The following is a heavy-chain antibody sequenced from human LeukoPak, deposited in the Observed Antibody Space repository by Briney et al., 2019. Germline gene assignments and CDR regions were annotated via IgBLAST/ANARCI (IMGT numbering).Heavy chain of an antibody. V-gene: IGHV4-4*07. CDR2: IYTSGST. CDR3: ASGLAAAGPDAFDI. CDR1: GGSISSSY. D-gene: IGHD6-13*01. J-gene: IGHJ3*02. Sequence: SETLSLTCSVSGGSISSSYRSWIRQPAGKGLEWIGRIYTSGSTNYSPSRKSRVTISLDKSKNQFSLKLNSVTAADTAVYYCASGLAAAGPDAFDIWGQGTMVTVSS.